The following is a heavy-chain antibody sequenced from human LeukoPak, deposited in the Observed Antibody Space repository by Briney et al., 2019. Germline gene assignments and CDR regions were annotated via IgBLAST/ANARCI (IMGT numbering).Heavy chain of an antibody. CDR2: IHAGRGDT. Sequence: ASEKVSCKASGFTFTGHYMHWVRQAPGQGLEWMGWIHAGRGDTNYAQKFQGRFTMTRDTSINTLFMELSSLRSDDTAVYYCARDENWGPDYWGQGTLVTVSS. CDR3: ARDENWGPDY. J-gene: IGHJ4*02. D-gene: IGHD7-27*01. V-gene: IGHV1-2*02. CDR1: GFTFTGHY.